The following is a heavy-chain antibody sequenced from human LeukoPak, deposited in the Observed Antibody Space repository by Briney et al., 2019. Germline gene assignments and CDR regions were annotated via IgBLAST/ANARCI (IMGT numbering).Heavy chain of an antibody. CDR2: ISGSGGST. D-gene: IGHD4/OR15-4a*01. CDR1: GFTFSSYS. V-gene: IGHV3-23*01. J-gene: IGHJ4*02. CDR3: AKGRGLTYYYEY. Sequence: PGGSLRLSCAASGFTFSSYSMSWVRQAPGKGLEWVSAISGSGGSTYYADSVKGRFTISRDNSKNTLYLQMNSLRAEDTAVYYCAKGRGLTYYYEYWGQGTLVTVSS.